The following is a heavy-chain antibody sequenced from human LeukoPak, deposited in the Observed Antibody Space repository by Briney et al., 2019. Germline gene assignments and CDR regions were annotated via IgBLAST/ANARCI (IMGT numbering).Heavy chain of an antibody. V-gene: IGHV5-51*01. J-gene: IGHJ6*02. Sequence: GASLQISCKGSGYSFGNRWIGWVRPLPGKGLEWMGIIYPDDSDTIYSPSFEGQVTISADKSISTAYLQWSSLKASDTAMYYCARGAYGSGSYYNYYGMDVWGQGTTVTVSS. CDR2: IYPDDSDT. CDR1: GYSFGNRW. D-gene: IGHD3-10*01. CDR3: ARGAYGSGSYYNYYGMDV.